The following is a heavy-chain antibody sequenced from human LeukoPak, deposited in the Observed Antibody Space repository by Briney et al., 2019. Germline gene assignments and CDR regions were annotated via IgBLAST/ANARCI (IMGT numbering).Heavy chain of an antibody. CDR2: ISYDSRNK. Sequence: GGSLRLSCAASGFTFSTYGMHWVRQAPGKGLDWVAVISYDSRNKFYADSVKGRFTISRDNSKNTLYLQMNSLRTDDTAVYFCAKDLSVVGATGSDFWGQGTLVTVSS. V-gene: IGHV3-30*18. CDR1: GFTFSTYG. J-gene: IGHJ4*02. D-gene: IGHD1-26*01. CDR3: AKDLSVVGATGSDF.